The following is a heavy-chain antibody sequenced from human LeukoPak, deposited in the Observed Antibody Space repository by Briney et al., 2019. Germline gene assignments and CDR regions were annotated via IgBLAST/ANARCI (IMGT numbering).Heavy chain of an antibody. D-gene: IGHD3-10*01. J-gene: IGHJ5*02. CDR3: VRGPYGSGISNWFDP. CDR2: IYYSGDT. CDR1: DGAIAGYS. V-gene: IGHV4-59*01. Sequence: SETLSLTCTVSDGAIAGYSWSWIRQPPGKGLEWIGYIYYSGDTNYNPSLQSQVTVSVDTSKNQFSLKLTSVTAADTAVYYCVRGPYGSGISNWFDPWGQGTLVTVSS.